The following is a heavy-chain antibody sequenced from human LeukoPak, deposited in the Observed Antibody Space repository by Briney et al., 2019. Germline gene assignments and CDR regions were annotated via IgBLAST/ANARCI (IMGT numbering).Heavy chain of an antibody. Sequence: GGSLRLSCAASGLTFGNYAYSWVRRAPGRGLEWVSIVGDNTDTHYADSVKGRFTISRDNSNNALYLQMNSLRAEDTATYFCAKSSGKSFPSSRVFDFWGQGTLVTVSS. CDR1: GLTFGNYA. D-gene: IGHD6-13*01. V-gene: IGHV3-23*01. CDR2: VGDNTDT. CDR3: AKSSGKSFPSSRVFDF. J-gene: IGHJ4*02.